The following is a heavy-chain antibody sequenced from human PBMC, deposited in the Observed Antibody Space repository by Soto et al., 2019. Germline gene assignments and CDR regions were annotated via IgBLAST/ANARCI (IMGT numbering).Heavy chain of an antibody. CDR3: ARAPGAAIDY. Sequence: ASVKVSCKASGYTFTSYAMHWVRQAPGQRLEWMGWINTGNANTKYSQKFQGRVTITRDTSASTAYMELSSLRSEDTAVYYCARAPGAAIDYWGQGTLVTVSS. V-gene: IGHV1-3*04. CDR1: GYTFTSYA. CDR2: INTGNANT. J-gene: IGHJ4*02.